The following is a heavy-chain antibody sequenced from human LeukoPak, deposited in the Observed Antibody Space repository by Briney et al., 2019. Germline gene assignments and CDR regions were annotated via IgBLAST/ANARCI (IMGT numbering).Heavy chain of an antibody. V-gene: IGHV3-11*04. D-gene: IGHD3-16*02. Sequence: GGSLRLSCAASGFTFSDYNMRWIRQAPGKGLEWVSSISRSGSTKYYADSVKGRFTISRDNAKNSLFLQMNSLRAEDTAVYYCARVPAGVIGMKDAFDMWGQGTMVTVSS. CDR3: ARVPAGVIGMKDAFDM. CDR1: GFTFSDYN. CDR2: ISRSGSTK. J-gene: IGHJ3*02.